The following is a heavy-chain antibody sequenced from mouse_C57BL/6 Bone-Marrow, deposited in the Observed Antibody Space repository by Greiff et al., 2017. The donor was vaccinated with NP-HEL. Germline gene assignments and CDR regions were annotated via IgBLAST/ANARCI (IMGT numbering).Heavy chain of an antibody. CDR1: GFNIKDDY. CDR2: IDPENGDT. D-gene: IGHD1-1*01. Sequence: EVQLQESGAGLVRPGASVKLSCTASGFNIKDDYMHWVKQKPEQGLEWIGWIDPENGDTEYASKFQGKATITADTSSNTAYLQLSSLTSEDTAVYYCTRYYGSSPWYFDVWGTGTTVTVSS. V-gene: IGHV14-4*01. CDR3: TRYYGSSPWYFDV. J-gene: IGHJ1*03.